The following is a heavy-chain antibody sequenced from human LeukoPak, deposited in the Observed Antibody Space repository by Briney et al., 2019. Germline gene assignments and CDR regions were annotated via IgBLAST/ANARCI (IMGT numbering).Heavy chain of an antibody. J-gene: IGHJ6*03. D-gene: IGHD3-10*01. CDR3: ARAYGLWFGELLTRNYYYYMDV. CDR2: ISAYNGNT. CDR1: GYTFTSYG. V-gene: IGHV1-18*01. Sequence: AAVKVSCKASGYTFTSYGISWVRQAPGQGLEWMGWISAYNGNTNYAQKLQGRVTMTTDTSTSTAYMELRSPRSDDTAVYYCARAYGLWFGELLTRNYYYYMDVWGKGTTVTISS.